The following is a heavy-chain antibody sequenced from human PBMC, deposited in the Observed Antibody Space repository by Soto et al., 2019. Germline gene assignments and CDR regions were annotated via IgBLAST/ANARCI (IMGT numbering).Heavy chain of an antibody. CDR2: TIPNFGTA. CDR3: ARGYSGYLAWFDH. V-gene: IGHV1-69*13. CDR1: GYSFTRYG. D-gene: IGHD5-12*01. Sequence: SVKVSCKASGYSFTRYGISWVRQAPGQGLEWMGGTIPNFGTAHDALKFQGRVTISADESASTAYMELSSLRYEDTAVYYCARGYSGYLAWFDHWGQGTLVTVSS. J-gene: IGHJ5*02.